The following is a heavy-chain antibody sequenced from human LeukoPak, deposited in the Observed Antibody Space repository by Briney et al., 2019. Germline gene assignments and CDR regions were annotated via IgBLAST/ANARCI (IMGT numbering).Heavy chain of an antibody. Sequence: PGGSLRLSCAASGFTFSSYAMSWVRQAPGMGLQWVSAICGSDGNTYYADSVKGRFTISRDNSKNSLYLQINSLRADDTAVYYCAKVQYSDYDMNFDSWGQGTLVTVSS. CDR1: GFTFSSYA. CDR2: ICGSDGNT. CDR3: AKVQYSDYDMNFDS. D-gene: IGHD5-12*01. J-gene: IGHJ4*02. V-gene: IGHV3-23*01.